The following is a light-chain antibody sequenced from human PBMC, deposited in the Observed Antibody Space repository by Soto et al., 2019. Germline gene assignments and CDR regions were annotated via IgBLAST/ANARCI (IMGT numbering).Light chain of an antibody. CDR3: QSYDSSLSGWL. CDR1: SSNIGAGYD. J-gene: IGLJ2*01. CDR2: GNT. V-gene: IGLV1-40*01. Sequence: QSVLTQPPSVSGAPGQRVTISCTGSSSNIGAGYDVHWYQQLPGTAPKLLVHGNTDRPSGVPDRFSGSKSGTSASLAITGLQAEDEADYSCQSYDSSLSGWLFGGGTKLTVL.